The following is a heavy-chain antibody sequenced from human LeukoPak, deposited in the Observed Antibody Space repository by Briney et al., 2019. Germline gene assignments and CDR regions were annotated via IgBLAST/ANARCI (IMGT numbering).Heavy chain of an antibody. CDR2: IKYDGNER. D-gene: IGHD2/OR15-2a*01. Sequence: GGSLRLSCAASGFNFYTYWMSWVRQAPGKGLNWVANIKYDGNERYYLDSVKGRFTISRDNAKRSMYLQMNSLRAEDTAVYYCARSRKLVLSGLVEDNWCQGTLVTVSA. J-gene: IGHJ4*02. CDR3: ARSRKLVLSGLVEDN. V-gene: IGHV3-7*01. CDR1: GFNFYTYW.